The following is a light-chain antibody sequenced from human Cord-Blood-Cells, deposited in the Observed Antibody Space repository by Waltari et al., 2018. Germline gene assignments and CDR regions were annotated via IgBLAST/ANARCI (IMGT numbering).Light chain of an antibody. CDR1: SGHSRYA. CDR2: LNSDGSH. Sequence: QLVLTQSPSASASLGASVNLTCTLSSGHSRYAIACHQQQPEKGPRYLMKLNSDGSHSKGDGIPDRFSGSSSGAERYLTISSLQSEDEADYYCQTWGTGINWVFGGGTKLTVL. J-gene: IGLJ3*02. V-gene: IGLV4-69*01. CDR3: QTWGTGINWV.